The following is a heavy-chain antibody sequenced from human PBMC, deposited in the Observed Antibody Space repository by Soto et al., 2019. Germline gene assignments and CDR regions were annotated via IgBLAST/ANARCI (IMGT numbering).Heavy chain of an antibody. CDR3: ATSAAAAPRGYVDNWFDP. CDR2: FDPEDGET. V-gene: IGHV1-24*01. CDR1: GYTLTELS. D-gene: IGHD6-13*01. J-gene: IGHJ5*02. Sequence: QVQLVQSGAEVKKPGASVKVSCKVSGYTLTELSMHWVRQAPGKGLEWMGGFDPEDGETIYAQKFQGRVTMTEDTSTDTAYMELSSLISEDTAVYYCATSAAAAPRGYVDNWFDPWGQGTLVTVSS.